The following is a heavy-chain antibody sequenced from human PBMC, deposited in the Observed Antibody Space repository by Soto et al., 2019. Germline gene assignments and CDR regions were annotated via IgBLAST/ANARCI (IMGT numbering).Heavy chain of an antibody. V-gene: IGHV4-30-2*01. J-gene: IGHJ5*02. CDR1: GGSISSGGYS. D-gene: IGHD1-20*01. CDR3: ARNLVTGTHKKNNWFDP. Sequence: SETLSLTCAVSGGSISSGGYSWSWIRQPPGKGLEWIGYIYHSGSTYYNPSLKSRVTISVDRSKNQFSLKLSSVTAADTAVYYCARNLVTGTHKKNNWFDP. CDR2: IYHSGST.